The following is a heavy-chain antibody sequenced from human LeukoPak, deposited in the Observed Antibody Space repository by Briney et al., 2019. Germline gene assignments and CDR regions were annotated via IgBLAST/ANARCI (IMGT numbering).Heavy chain of an antibody. J-gene: IGHJ5*02. V-gene: IGHV3-30*04. Sequence: PGGSLRLSCAASGFTFSSYAMHWVRQAPGKGLEWVAVISYDGSNKYYADSVKGRFTISRDNSKNTLYLQMNSLRAEDTAVYYCAKDPSSMVRGVYNWFDPWGQGTLVTVSS. CDR3: AKDPSSMVRGVYNWFDP. CDR2: ISYDGSNK. CDR1: GFTFSSYA. D-gene: IGHD3-10*01.